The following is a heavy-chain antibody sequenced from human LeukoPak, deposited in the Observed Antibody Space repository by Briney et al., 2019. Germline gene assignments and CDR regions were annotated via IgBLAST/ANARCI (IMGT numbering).Heavy chain of an antibody. Sequence: SETLSLTCTVSGGSISSSSYYWGWIRQPPGKGLEWIGSIYYSGSTYCNPSLKSRVTISVDTSKNQFSLKLSSVTAADTAVYYCARVRVADFDYWGQGTLVTVSS. D-gene: IGHD2-15*01. CDR2: IYYSGST. J-gene: IGHJ4*02. CDR3: ARVRVADFDY. V-gene: IGHV4-39*07. CDR1: GGSISSSSYY.